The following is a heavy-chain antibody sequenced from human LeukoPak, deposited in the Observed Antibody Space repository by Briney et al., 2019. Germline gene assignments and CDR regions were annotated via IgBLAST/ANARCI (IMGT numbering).Heavy chain of an antibody. D-gene: IGHD6-13*01. J-gene: IGHJ5*02. CDR2: TYYRSKWYN. CDR1: GDSVSSNSAA. V-gene: IGHV6-1*01. Sequence: SQTLSLTCAISGDSVSSNSAAWNWIRQSPSRGLEWLGRTYYRSKWYNDYAVSVKSRITINPDTSKNQFSLQLNSVTPEDTAVYYCARDIPDIAAADHNWFDPWGQGTLVTVSS. CDR3: ARDIPDIAAADHNWFDP.